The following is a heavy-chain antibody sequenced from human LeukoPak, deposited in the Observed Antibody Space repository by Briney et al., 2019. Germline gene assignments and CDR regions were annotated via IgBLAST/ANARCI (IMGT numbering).Heavy chain of an antibody. V-gene: IGHV3-21*01. J-gene: IGHJ6*02. CDR3: ARGGVCIAAHYSCPRYGMDV. CDR1: GFTFSSYS. CDR2: ISSSSSYI. Sequence: GRSPRLSCAASGFTFSSYSMNWVRQAPGKGLEWFSSISSSSSYIYYADSVKGRFTISRDNAKNSLYLQMNSLRAEDTAVYYCARGGVCIAAHYSCPRYGMDVWGQGTTVTVSS. D-gene: IGHD6-13*01.